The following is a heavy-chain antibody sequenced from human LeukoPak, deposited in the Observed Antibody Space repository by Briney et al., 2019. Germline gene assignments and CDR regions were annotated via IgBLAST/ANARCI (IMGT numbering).Heavy chain of an antibody. Sequence: ASVKVSCKASGYTFTSYGISWVRQAPGQGLEWMGWISAYNGNTNYAQKLQGRVTMTTDTSTSTAYMELRSLRSDDTAVYYCARDQSPTYYYDSSGGFDYWGQGTLVTVSS. D-gene: IGHD3-22*01. CDR3: ARDQSPTYYYDSSGGFDY. CDR2: ISAYNGNT. J-gene: IGHJ4*02. CDR1: GYTFTSYG. V-gene: IGHV1-18*01.